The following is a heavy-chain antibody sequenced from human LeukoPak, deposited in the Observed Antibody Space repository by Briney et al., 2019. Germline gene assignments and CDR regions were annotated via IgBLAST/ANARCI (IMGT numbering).Heavy chain of an antibody. CDR1: GFTFSSYW. V-gene: IGHV3-74*01. J-gene: IGHJ4*02. Sequence: GGSLRLSCADSGFTFSSYWMHCVRQAPGKGLVWVSRINSDGSSTTYADSVKGRFTISRDNAKNTLYLQMNSLRAEDTAVYYCARGAPSGSYYYWGQGTLVTVSS. CDR2: INSDGSST. CDR3: ARGAPSGSYYY. D-gene: IGHD1-26*01.